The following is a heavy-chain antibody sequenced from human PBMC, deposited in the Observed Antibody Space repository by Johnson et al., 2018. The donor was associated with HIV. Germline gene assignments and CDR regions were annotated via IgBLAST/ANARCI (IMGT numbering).Heavy chain of an antibody. D-gene: IGHD3-22*01. V-gene: IGHV3-30*19. J-gene: IGHJ3*02. Sequence: QVQLVESGGGVVQPGTSLRLSCAASGFTFSSYGIHWVRQAPGKGLEWVAFIWHDGSNKYYADSVKGRFTISRDNSKNTLYLQMNSLRAEDTAVYYCAREAHYYDSSGLKRGAFDIWGQGTMVTVSS. CDR3: AREAHYYDSSGLKRGAFDI. CDR2: IWHDGSNK. CDR1: GFTFSSYG.